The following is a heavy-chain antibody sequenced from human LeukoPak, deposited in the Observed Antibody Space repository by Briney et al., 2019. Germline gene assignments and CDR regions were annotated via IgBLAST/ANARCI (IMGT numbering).Heavy chain of an antibody. CDR2: MNPNSGNT. V-gene: IGHV1-8*01. D-gene: IGHD3-3*01. J-gene: IGHJ4*02. CDR1: GYTFTSYD. CDR3: ARVSTYFGVVTDFDS. Sequence: ASVKVSCKASGYTFTSYDINWVRQATGQGLEWMGWMNPNSGNTGYAQKFQGRVTMTRNTSISTAYMELSSLRSEDTAVYYCARVSTYFGVVTDFDSWGKGTLVTVSS.